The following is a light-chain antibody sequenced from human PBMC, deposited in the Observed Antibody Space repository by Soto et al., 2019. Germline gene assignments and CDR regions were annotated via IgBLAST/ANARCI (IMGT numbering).Light chain of an antibody. Sequence: EIVLTQSPAILSLSPGERATLSCRASQSVSTYLAWYQQKPGQPPRLLIYGASKRAAGIPARFSGSGSGTDFTLTISSLEPEDFAFYYCQQRSISDLTFGPGTKVDFK. V-gene: IGKV3-11*01. CDR1: QSVSTY. CDR3: QQRSISDLT. CDR2: GAS. J-gene: IGKJ3*01.